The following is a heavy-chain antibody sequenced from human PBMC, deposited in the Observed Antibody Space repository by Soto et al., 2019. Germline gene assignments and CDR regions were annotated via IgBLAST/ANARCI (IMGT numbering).Heavy chain of an antibody. CDR2: IYDSGNT. Sequence: SETLSLTCAVSGGSIIGTTYSWSWIRQPPGKGLEWIGYIYDSGNTYYNPSLKSRVTISVDTSKNQFSLKLSSVTAADTAVYYCARGRYCSSTSCFLYNYYYYYYMDVWGKGTTVTVS. J-gene: IGHJ6*03. CDR3: ARGRYCSSTSCFLYNYYYYYYMDV. CDR1: GGSIIGTTYS. V-gene: IGHV4-30-2*01. D-gene: IGHD2-2*01.